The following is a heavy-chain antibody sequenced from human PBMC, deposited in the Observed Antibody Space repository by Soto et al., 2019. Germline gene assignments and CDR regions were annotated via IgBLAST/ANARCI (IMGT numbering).Heavy chain of an antibody. Sequence: SETRSRTWPVSGGSVTNSSYYWVWIRQSAGKGLEWIGSVYYRGRSYSKSSVKSRVTISVDTSKNRFSLSLNSVTASDTAVYFCVSQRTTVPTQAYFDYWGPGALVTVSS. D-gene: IGHD4-17*01. CDR1: GGSVTNSSYY. V-gene: IGHV4-39*01. CDR3: VSQRTTVPTQAYFDY. J-gene: IGHJ4*02. CDR2: VYYRGRS.